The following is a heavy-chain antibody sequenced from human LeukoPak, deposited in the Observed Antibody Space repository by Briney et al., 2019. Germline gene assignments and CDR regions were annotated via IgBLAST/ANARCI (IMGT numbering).Heavy chain of an antibody. V-gene: IGHV3-7*01. CDR3: AKTQGDWSDAFDI. CDR1: GFTFSSYW. Sequence: GGSLRLSCAASGFTFSSYWMSWVRQAPGKGLEWVANVKQDGSEKYYVDSVKGRFTISRDNAKNSLYLQMNSLRAEDTAVYYCAKTQGDWSDAFDIWGQGTMVTVSS. CDR2: VKQDGSEK. J-gene: IGHJ3*02. D-gene: IGHD2-21*01.